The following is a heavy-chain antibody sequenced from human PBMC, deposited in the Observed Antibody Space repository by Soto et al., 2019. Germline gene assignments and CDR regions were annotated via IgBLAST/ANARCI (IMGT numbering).Heavy chain of an antibody. J-gene: IGHJ4*02. CDR2: IYYSGST. D-gene: IGHD4-17*01. CDR3: ARAATTVEYYFDY. V-gene: IGHV4-30-4*01. Sequence: PSETLSLTCTVSGGSISSGDYYWSWIRQPPGKGLEWIGYIYYSGSTYYNPSLKSRVTISVDTSKNQFSLKLSSVTAADTAVYYCARAATTVEYYFDYWGQGTLVTVSS. CDR1: GGSISSGDYY.